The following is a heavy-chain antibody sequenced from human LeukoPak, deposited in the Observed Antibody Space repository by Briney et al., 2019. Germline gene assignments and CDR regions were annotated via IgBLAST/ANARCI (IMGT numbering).Heavy chain of an antibody. Sequence: GGSLRPSCAASGFTFSKYAMTWVRQAPGKGLECVSAIGGSVAETYSADSVKGRFTISRDNSKNTLYLQMNSLRAEDTAIYYCAKGSVGTYYFYYMDVWGKGTTVTVSS. CDR1: GFTFSKYA. V-gene: IGHV3-23*01. D-gene: IGHD6-13*01. CDR3: AKGSVGTYYFYYMDV. CDR2: IGGSVAET. J-gene: IGHJ6*03.